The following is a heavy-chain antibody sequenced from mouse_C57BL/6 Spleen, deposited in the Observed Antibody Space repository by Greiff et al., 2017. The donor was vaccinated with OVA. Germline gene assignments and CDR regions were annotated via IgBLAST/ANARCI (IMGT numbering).Heavy chain of an antibody. CDR1: GYSFTGYY. CDR2: INPSTGGT. V-gene: IGHV1-42*01. CDR3: ARDGYDFHFDY. J-gene: IGHJ2*01. D-gene: IGHD2-2*01. Sequence: VQLQQSGPELVKPGASVKISCKASGYSFTGYYMNWVKQSPEKSLEWIGEINPSTGGTTYNQKFKAKATLTVDNSSSTAYMQLKSLTSEDSAVYYCARDGYDFHFDYWGQGTTLTVSS.